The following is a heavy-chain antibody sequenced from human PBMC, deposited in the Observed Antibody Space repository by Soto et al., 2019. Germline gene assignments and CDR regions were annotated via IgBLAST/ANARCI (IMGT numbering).Heavy chain of an antibody. Sequence: QVQVVQSGTEVKKPGASVKVSCKASGYTFTNYGISWVRQAPGQGLEWMGWISAYNGNTNYAQIFQGRVTLTTDTSTTTAYMELRSLRSDDTAVYYCARGDSSSGIDPWGQGTIVTVSS. CDR3: ARGDSSSGIDP. J-gene: IGHJ5*02. CDR2: ISAYNGNT. CDR1: GYTFTNYG. V-gene: IGHV1-18*01. D-gene: IGHD6-6*01.